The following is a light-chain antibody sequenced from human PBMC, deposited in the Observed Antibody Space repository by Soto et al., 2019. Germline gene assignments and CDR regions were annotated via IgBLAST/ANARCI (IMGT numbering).Light chain of an antibody. CDR3: QQYNNWHPWT. CDR1: QSVSSN. Sequence: EIVMTQSPVTLSVSPGERATLSCWAGQSVSSNLAWYQQKPGQAPRLLIYGASTRATGIQARFSGSASGTEFTLTISRLQSEDFAVYYCQQYNNWHPWTFGQGTKVDI. V-gene: IGKV3-15*01. CDR2: GAS. J-gene: IGKJ1*01.